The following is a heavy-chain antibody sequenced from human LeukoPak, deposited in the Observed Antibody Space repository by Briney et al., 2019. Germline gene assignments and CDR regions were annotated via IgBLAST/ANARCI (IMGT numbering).Heavy chain of an antibody. Sequence: GGSLRLSCAASGFTFSSNGMNWVRQAPGKGLEWVSYISATGGTIYYADSVKGRFTISRDNSKNTLYLQMNSLRAEDTAVYYCARVSSSNWYFDLWGRGTLVTVSS. CDR1: GFTFSSNG. J-gene: IGHJ2*01. CDR3: ARVSSSNWYFDL. D-gene: IGHD6-13*01. CDR2: ISATGGTI. V-gene: IGHV3-23*01.